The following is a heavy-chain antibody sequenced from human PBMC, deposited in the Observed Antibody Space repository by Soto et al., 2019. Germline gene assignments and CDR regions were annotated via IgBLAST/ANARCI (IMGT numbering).Heavy chain of an antibody. CDR3: ARGIATYLLAP. J-gene: IGHJ5*02. D-gene: IGHD2-15*01. V-gene: IGHV1-3*01. CDR2: INPDNGNT. CDR1: GYTFTRYT. Sequence: ASVKVSCKASGYTFTRYTMNWVRQAPGQRLEWMGWINPDNGNTKSSQKFQDRVIITRDTSASTAYMDLSSLRSEDKAVYYCARGIATYLLAPWGQGTLVTLSS.